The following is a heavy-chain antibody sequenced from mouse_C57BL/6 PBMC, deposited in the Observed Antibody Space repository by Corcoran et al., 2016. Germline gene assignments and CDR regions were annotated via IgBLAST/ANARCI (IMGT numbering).Heavy chain of an antibody. CDR3: ARKYYAMDY. V-gene: IGHV9-3*01. CDR1: GYTFTTYG. CDR2: INTYSGVP. Sequence: QIQLVQSGPELKKPGETVKISCKASGYTFTTYGMSWVKQAPGKGLKWMGWINTYSGVPTYADDFKGRFAFSLETSASTAYLQINNLKNEDTATYFCARKYYAMDYGGQGIAVTVSS. J-gene: IGHJ4*01.